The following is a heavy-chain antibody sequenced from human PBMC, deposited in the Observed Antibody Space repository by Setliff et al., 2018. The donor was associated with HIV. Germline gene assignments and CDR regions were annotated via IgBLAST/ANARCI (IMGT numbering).Heavy chain of an antibody. CDR1: GGSFSGFY. CDR3: ATRVYYYDSNKVLREEGFDP. D-gene: IGHD3-22*01. J-gene: IGHJ5*02. CDR2: MYYSGNT. Sequence: TLSLTCAVYGGSFSGFYWTFIRQSPGKGLEWIGYMYYSGNTNYNPSLRSRVTISVDTSKNQFSLNLTSVTAADTAVYFCATRVYYYDSNKVLREEGFDPWGQGTLVTVSS. V-gene: IGHV4-34*11.